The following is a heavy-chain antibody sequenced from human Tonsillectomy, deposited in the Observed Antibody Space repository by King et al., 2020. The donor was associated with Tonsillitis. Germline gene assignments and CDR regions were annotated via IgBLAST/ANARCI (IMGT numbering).Heavy chain of an antibody. CDR2: ISSSGRNI. CDR1: GFTFSDYY. D-gene: IGHD3-10*01. CDR3: ARSVYYYGSGSYDHFDY. Sequence: VQLVESGGGLVKPGGSLRLSCAASGFTFSDYYMSWMRQAPGKGLEWVSYISSSGRNIYYADSVKGRFTIPRDNAKNSLYLKMNSLRAEDTAVYYCARSVYYYGSGSYDHFDYWGQGTLVTVSS. V-gene: IGHV3-11*01. J-gene: IGHJ4*02.